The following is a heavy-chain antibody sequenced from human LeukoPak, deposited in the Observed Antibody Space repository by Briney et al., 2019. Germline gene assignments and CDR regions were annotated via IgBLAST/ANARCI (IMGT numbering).Heavy chain of an antibody. Sequence: ASVKVSCKASGYTFTRYYMHWVRQAPGQGLEWMGWINPNSGGTNYAQKFQGRVTMTRDTFISTAYMELTRLRSDDTAGYYCARYSSGWYFDLWGRGTLVTVSS. D-gene: IGHD6-19*01. CDR3: ARYSSGWYFDL. CDR1: GYTFTRYY. J-gene: IGHJ2*01. V-gene: IGHV1-2*02. CDR2: INPNSGGT.